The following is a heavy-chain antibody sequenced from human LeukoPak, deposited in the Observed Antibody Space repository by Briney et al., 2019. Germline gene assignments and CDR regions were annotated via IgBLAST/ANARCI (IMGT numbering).Heavy chain of an antibody. D-gene: IGHD6-13*01. J-gene: IGHJ6*03. CDR1: GYTFSIYG. CDR3: AIAAAGWDYYYMDV. CDR2: INPNSGGT. Sequence: GASVKVSCKASGYTFSIYGINWVRQAPGQGLEWMGWINPNSGGTNYAQKFQGRVAMTRDTSISTAYMELSRLRSDDTAVYYCAIAAAGWDYYYMDVWGKGTTVTVSS. V-gene: IGHV1-2*02.